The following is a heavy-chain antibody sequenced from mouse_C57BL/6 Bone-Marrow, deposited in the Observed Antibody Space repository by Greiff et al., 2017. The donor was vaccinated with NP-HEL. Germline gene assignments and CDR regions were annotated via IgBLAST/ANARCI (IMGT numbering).Heavy chain of an antibody. D-gene: IGHD1-1*01. CDR2: ISGGGGNT. V-gene: IGHV5-9*01. Sequence: EVQRVESGGGLVKPGGSLKLSCAASGFTFSSYTMSWVRQTPEKRLEWVATISGGGGNTYYPDSVKGRFTISRDNAKNTLYLQMSSLRSEDTALYYCARLYYGSSYDYWGQGTTLTVSS. CDR3: ARLYYGSSYDY. CDR1: GFTFSSYT. J-gene: IGHJ2*01.